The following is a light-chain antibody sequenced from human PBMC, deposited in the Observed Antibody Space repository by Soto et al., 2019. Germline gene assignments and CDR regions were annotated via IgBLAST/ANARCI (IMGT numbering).Light chain of an antibody. Sequence: QSVLTQPPSASGTPGQTVTISCSGSNYNIGSNYVCWYQQLPGTAPKLLIYRNNHRPSGVPDRFSGSKSGTSASLAISGLRAEDEADYYCSTGDDSLHGIVVVGGGTKLTVL. V-gene: IGLV1-47*01. CDR2: RNN. CDR3: STGDDSLHGIVV. CDR1: NYNIGSNY. J-gene: IGLJ2*01.